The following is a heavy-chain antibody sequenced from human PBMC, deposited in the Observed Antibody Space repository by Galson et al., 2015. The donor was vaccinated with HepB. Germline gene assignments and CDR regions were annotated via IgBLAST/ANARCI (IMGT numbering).Heavy chain of an antibody. CDR2: ISYDGNTK. CDR1: GFDFSSHG. CDR3: TQDSVYGSGTFDY. Sequence: SLRLSCAASGFDFSSHGMHWVRQAPGKGLQWMALISYDGNTKYYADSVKGRFTISRDNSKNTLYLQMNSLRAEDTAVYYCTQDSVYGSGTFDYWGQGTLVTVSS. V-gene: IGHV3-30*18. J-gene: IGHJ4*02. D-gene: IGHD3-10*01.